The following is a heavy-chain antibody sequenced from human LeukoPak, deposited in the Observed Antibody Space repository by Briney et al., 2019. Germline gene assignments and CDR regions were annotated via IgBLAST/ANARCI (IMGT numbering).Heavy chain of an antibody. D-gene: IGHD4-17*01. Sequence: SETLSLTCSVSGGSFNSYYWSWLRQPAGKGLEWIGRIRASATPDYSPSLRSRVTISIDTSQRQVSLNLTSVTAADTAVYYCARDIVYLIDEDYGWGQGTLVTVSS. CDR3: ARDIVYLIDEDYG. CDR2: IRASATP. J-gene: IGHJ4*02. V-gene: IGHV4-4*07. CDR1: GGSFNSYY.